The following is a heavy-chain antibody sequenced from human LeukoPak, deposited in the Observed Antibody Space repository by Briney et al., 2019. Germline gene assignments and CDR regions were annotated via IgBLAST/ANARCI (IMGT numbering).Heavy chain of an antibody. CDR2: ISSTSGYI. D-gene: IGHD3-22*01. Sequence: GGSLRLSCAASGFTFSSYSMNWVRQAPGKGLEWVSSISSTSGYIYYADSVKGRFTISRDNAKNSLYLQMNNLRAEDTAAYYCARVITSSGTLDYWGQGTLVTVSS. CDR1: GFTFSSYS. CDR3: ARVITSSGTLDY. J-gene: IGHJ4*02. V-gene: IGHV3-21*01.